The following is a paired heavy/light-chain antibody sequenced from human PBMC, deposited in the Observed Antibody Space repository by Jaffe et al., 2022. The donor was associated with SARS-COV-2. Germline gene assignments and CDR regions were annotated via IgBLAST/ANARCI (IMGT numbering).Heavy chain of an antibody. CDR3: AKNYPERSTWYYFDY. D-gene: IGHD6-13*01. J-gene: IGHJ4*02. CDR2: IIGSGAET. V-gene: IGHV3-23*01. CDR1: GFTFSRFP. Sequence: EVQLLESGGGLVQPGGSLRLSCVASGFTFSRFPMSWVRQVPGKGLEWVSSIIGSGAETYYADSVKGHFTISRDNSKNICYLQMNSLRVEDTAVYYCAKNYPERSTWYYFDYWGRGTLVTVSS.
Light chain of an antibody. Sequence: DIQMTQSPSSLSASVGDRVTITCRASQTINYYLNWYQLKPGEAPKLLIYAASSLQGGVPSRFTGSGSGRDFTLTISSLQPEDFATYCCQQSYISPYTFGQGTKVEIK. J-gene: IGKJ2*01. V-gene: IGKV1-39*01. CDR1: QTINYY. CDR2: AAS. CDR3: QQSYISPYT.